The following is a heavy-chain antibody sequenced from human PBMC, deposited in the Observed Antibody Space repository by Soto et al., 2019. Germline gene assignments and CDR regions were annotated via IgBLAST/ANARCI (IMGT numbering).Heavy chain of an antibody. D-gene: IGHD3-22*01. Sequence: GGSLRLSCAASGFAFSSYAMSWVRQAPGKGLEWVSAISGSGGSTYYADSVKGRFTISRDNSKNTLYLQMNSLRAEDTAVYYCARDRVESGYPEYFQHWGQGTLVTVSS. J-gene: IGHJ1*01. CDR3: ARDRVESGYPEYFQH. CDR2: ISGSGGST. V-gene: IGHV3-23*01. CDR1: GFAFSSYA.